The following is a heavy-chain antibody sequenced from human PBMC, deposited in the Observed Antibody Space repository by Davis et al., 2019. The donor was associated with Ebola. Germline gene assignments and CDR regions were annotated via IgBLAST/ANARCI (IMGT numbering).Heavy chain of an antibody. CDR3: ARDHHYGRTYYYDSSGYYSDAYYYYYYMDV. CDR2: INPNSGGT. D-gene: IGHD3-22*01. J-gene: IGHJ6*03. Sequence: ASVKVSCKASGYTFTGYYMHWVRQAPGQGLEWMGWINPNSGGTNYAQKFQGWVTMTRDTSISTAYMELSRLRSDDTAVYYCARDHHYGRTYYYDSSGYYSDAYYYYYYMDVWGKGTTVTVSS. CDR1: GYTFTGYY. V-gene: IGHV1-2*04.